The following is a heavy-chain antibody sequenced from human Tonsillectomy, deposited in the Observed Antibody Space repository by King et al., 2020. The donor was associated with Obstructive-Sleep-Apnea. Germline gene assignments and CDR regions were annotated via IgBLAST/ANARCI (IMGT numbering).Heavy chain of an antibody. Sequence: QLQESGPGLVKPSETLSLTCTVSGYSISSGYYWGWIRQPPGKGLEWIGSIYHSGSTYYNPSLKSRVTISVDTSKNQFSLKLSSVTAADTAVYYCAGYCSGGSCYTNFAYWGQGTLVTVSS. CDR3: AGYCSGGSCYTNFAY. CDR2: IYHSGST. J-gene: IGHJ4*02. V-gene: IGHV4-38-2*02. D-gene: IGHD2-15*01. CDR1: GYSISSGYY.